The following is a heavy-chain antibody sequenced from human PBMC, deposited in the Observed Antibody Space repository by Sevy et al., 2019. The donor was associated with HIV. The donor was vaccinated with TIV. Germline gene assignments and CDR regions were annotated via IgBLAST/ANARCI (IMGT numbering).Heavy chain of an antibody. V-gene: IGHV4-59*01. Sequence: SETLSLTCTVSGGSISSYYWSWIRQPPGKGLEWIGYIYYSGSTNYNPTLKSRVTISVDTSKNQFSLTLSSVTAADTAVYSCAGDRGSGTYDYYGMDVWGQGTTVTVSS. CDR3: AGDRGSGTYDYYGMDV. J-gene: IGHJ6*02. CDR1: GGSISSYY. D-gene: IGHD1-26*01. CDR2: IYYSGST.